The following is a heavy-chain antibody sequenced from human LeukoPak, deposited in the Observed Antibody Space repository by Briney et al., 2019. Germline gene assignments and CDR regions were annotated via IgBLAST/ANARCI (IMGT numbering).Heavy chain of an antibody. V-gene: IGHV4-39*07. Sequence: SETLSLTCTVSGDSISSSGYYWGWIRQSPAKGLEWIGSIYYGGTSYYNPSLKSRVTISVDTSKNQFSLKLSSVTAADTAVYYCARDRGTWNDDGFDYWGQGTLVTVSS. CDR1: GDSISSSGYY. J-gene: IGHJ4*02. D-gene: IGHD1-1*01. CDR2: IYYGGTS. CDR3: ARDRGTWNDDGFDY.